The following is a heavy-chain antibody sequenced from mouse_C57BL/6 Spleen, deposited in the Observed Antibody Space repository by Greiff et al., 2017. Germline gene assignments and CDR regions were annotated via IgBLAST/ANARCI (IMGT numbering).Heavy chain of an antibody. D-gene: IGHD2-2*01. Sequence: EVMLVESGGGLVKPGGSLKLSCAASGFTFSSYTMSWVRQTPEKRLEWVATISGGGGNTYYPDSVKGRFTISRDNAKNTLYLQMSSLRSEDTALYYCARHGGYDVFAYWGQGTLVTVSA. CDR2: ISGGGGNT. V-gene: IGHV5-9*01. CDR1: GFTFSSYT. CDR3: ARHGGYDVFAY. J-gene: IGHJ3*01.